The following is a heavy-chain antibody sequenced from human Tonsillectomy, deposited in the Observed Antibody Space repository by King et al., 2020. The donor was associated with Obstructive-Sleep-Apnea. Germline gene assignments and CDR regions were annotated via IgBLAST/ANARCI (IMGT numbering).Heavy chain of an antibody. CDR2: IYYSGST. V-gene: IGHV4-59*01. D-gene: IGHD6-13*01. Sequence: QLQESGPGLVKPSETLSLTCTVSGGSISSYYWSWIRQPPGKGLEWIGYIYYSGSTSYNPSLKSRVTISVDTSKNQFSLKLSAVTAADTAVYYCARTLSIAAAGTGWYFDLWGRGTLVTVSS. CDR3: ARTLSIAAAGTGWYFDL. CDR1: GGSISSYY. J-gene: IGHJ2*01.